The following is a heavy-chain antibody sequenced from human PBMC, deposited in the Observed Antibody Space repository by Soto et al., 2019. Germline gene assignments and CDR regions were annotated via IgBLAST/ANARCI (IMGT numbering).Heavy chain of an antibody. J-gene: IGHJ6*02. CDR3: ARDLWGYCGADCYPLDV. V-gene: IGHV4-59*01. D-gene: IGHD2-21*02. CDR2: MYNTGSS. CDR1: GCSIRSYY. Sequence: PSETLALTCTVSGCSIRSYYWSWIRQPPGKGLEWIGYMYNTGSSIYNPSLKSRVTISVDTSKNQFSLKLNSVTAADTAVYYCARDLWGYCGADCYPLDVWGQGTTVTVSS.